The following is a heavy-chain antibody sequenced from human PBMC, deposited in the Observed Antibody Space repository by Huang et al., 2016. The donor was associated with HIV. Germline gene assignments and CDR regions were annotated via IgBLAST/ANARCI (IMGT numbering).Heavy chain of an antibody. V-gene: IGHV1-46*03. CDR3: AREGITPSGTEVSGFDF. Sequence: QVQLVQSGAEVKKPGASVTISCKASGFSILIYYIHWVRQAPGQGLEWMGRVNTSDGGADYAQKFKGRVTMTRDTSTRTLYMELSSLRSEDTAVYYCAREGITPSGTEVSGFDFWGQGTPVSVSS. D-gene: IGHD6-13*01. J-gene: IGHJ5*01. CDR1: GFSILIYY. CDR2: VNTSDGGA.